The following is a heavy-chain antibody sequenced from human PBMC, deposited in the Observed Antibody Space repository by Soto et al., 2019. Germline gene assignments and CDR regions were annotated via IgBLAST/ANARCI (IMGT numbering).Heavy chain of an antibody. CDR3: ARHAGTYDYASRIDYNTPFDY. J-gene: IGHJ4*01. CDR2: IYYSGST. D-gene: IGHD3-10*01. V-gene: IGHV4-39*01. CDR1: GGSITTRSYY. Sequence: PSETLSLTCTVSGGSITTRSYYWGWIRQSPGKGLEWIGSIYYSGSTYYNPSLKSRVTIAVDTSKNQFSLKLSSVTAADTAVYYCARHAGTYDYASRIDYNTPFDYSGQGTLLTVSS.